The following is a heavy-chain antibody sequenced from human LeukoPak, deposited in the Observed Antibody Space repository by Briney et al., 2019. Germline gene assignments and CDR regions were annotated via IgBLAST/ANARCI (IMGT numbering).Heavy chain of an antibody. Sequence: SETLSLTCTVPGGSISNYYWSWIRQPPGKGLEWIGYIYYSGSPNYNPSLKSRVTISVDTSKNQFSLKLSSVTAADTAVYYCARAKLWFDYWGQGTLVTVSS. CDR3: ARAKLWFDY. V-gene: IGHV4-59*01. CDR1: GGSISNYY. CDR2: IYYSGSP. J-gene: IGHJ4*02. D-gene: IGHD3-10*01.